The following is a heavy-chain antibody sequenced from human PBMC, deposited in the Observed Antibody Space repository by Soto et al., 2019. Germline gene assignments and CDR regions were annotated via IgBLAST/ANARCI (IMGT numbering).Heavy chain of an antibody. Sequence: QLQLQESGPGLVKPSETLSLTCTVSGGSISSSSYYWGWIRQPPGKGLEWIGSIYYSGSTYYTPSLKSRVTISVDTSKNQFSLKLSSVTAADTAVYYCARRQSSSWYGLWGQGTLVTVSS. J-gene: IGHJ4*02. CDR1: GGSISSSSYY. D-gene: IGHD6-13*01. CDR3: ARRQSSSWYGL. CDR2: IYYSGST. V-gene: IGHV4-39*01.